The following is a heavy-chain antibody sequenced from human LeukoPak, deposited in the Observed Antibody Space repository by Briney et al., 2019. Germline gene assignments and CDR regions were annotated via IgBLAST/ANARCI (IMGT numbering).Heavy chain of an antibody. CDR1: GYTFTGYY. V-gene: IGHV1-2*02. D-gene: IGHD6-6*01. CDR3: ARAGAAARPGLFVD. J-gene: IGHJ4*02. Sequence: GASVKVSCKASGYTFTGYYMHWVRQAPGQGLEWMGWINPNSGGTNYAQKFQGRVTMTRDTSISTAYMELSRLRSDDTAVYYCARAGAAARPGLFVDWGQGTLVTVSS. CDR2: INPNSGGT.